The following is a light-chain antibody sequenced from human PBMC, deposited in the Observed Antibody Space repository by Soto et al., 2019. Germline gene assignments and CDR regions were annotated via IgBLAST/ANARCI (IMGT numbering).Light chain of an antibody. J-gene: IGKJ2*01. V-gene: IGKV1-5*01. Sequence: DIQMTQSPSPLAASVGDTVTMTCRSSSKWLAWYQKKPGKAPKLLIYDASNLERGVPPRFSGSTSGAESTLTITGLQPDDLGTYYCQHTTDFTFGQGTKVEIK. CDR2: DAS. CDR3: QHTTDFT. CDR1: SSSKW.